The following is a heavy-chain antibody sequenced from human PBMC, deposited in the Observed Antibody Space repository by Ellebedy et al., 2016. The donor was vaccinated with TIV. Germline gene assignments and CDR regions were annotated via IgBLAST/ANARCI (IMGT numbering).Heavy chain of an antibody. CDR1: GFTFSDYY. J-gene: IGHJ4*02. CDR3: ARDFRALNDYYDSSGPEILFDY. D-gene: IGHD3-22*01. V-gene: IGHV3-7*01. CDR2: IKQDGSEK. Sequence: GGSLRLSCAASGFTFSDYYMSWIRQAQGKGLEWVANIKQDGSEKYYVDSVKGRFTISRDNAKNSLYLQMNSLRAEDTAVYYCARDFRALNDYYDSSGPEILFDYWGQGTLVTVSS.